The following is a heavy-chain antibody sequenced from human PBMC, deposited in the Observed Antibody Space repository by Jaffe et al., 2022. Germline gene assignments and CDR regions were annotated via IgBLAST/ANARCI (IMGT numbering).Heavy chain of an antibody. D-gene: IGHD5-12*01. CDR2: ISGSGGST. V-gene: IGHV3-23*01. Sequence: EVQLLESGGGLVQPGGSLRLSCAASGFTFSSYAMSWVRQAPGKGLEWVSAISGSGGSTYYADSVKGRFTISRDNSKNTLYLQMNSLRAEDTAVYYCAKALQPRFLDIVATSEFDYWGQGTLVTVSS. CDR1: GFTFSSYA. CDR3: AKALQPRFLDIVATSEFDY. J-gene: IGHJ4*02.